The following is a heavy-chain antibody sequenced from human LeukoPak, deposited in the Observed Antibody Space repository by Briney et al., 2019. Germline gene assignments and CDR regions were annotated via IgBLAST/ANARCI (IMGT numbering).Heavy chain of an antibody. CDR1: GGSISSYY. CDR3: AGDSAYHDSSGLDH. CDR2: IYYSGST. V-gene: IGHV4-59*01. J-gene: IGHJ5*02. Sequence: SETLSLTCTVSGGSISSYYWSWIRQPPGKGLEWIGYIYYSGSTNYNPSLKSRVTISVDTSKNQFSLKLSSVTAADTAVYYCAGDSAYHDSSGLDHWGQGTLVTVSS. D-gene: IGHD3-22*01.